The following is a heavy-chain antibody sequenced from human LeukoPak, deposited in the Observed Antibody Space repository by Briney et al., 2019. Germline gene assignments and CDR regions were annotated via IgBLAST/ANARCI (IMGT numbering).Heavy chain of an antibody. CDR3: ARRSYGGTQSPH. CDR2: IYYGGNT. V-gene: IGHV4-39*01. J-gene: IGHJ4*02. Sequence: SETLSLTCTVSGDSISSSSYYWVWIRQPPGKGLEWIGGIYYGGNTYYNSSLKSRVTISVDTSKNQFSLKLSSVTAADTAVYHCARRSYGGTQSPHWGQGTLVTVSS. CDR1: GDSISSSSYY. D-gene: IGHD1-26*01.